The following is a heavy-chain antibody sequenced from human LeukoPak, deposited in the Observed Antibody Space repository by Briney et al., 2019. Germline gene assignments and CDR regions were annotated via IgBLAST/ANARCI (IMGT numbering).Heavy chain of an antibody. CDR1: GFTFEDYA. J-gene: IGHJ4*02. CDR3: AKGIVYYDFWSGFSPPEYYFDY. D-gene: IGHD3-3*01. CDR2: ISGDGGST. V-gene: IGHV3-43*02. Sequence: GGSLRLSCAASGFTFEDYAMHWVRQAPGKGLEWVSLISGDGGSTYYADSVKGRFTISRDNSKNSLYLQMNSLRTEDTALYYCAKGIVYYDFWSGFSPPEYYFDYWGQGTLVTVSS.